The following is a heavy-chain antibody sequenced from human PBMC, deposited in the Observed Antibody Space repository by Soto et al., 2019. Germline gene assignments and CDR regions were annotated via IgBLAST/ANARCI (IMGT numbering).Heavy chain of an antibody. CDR1: GGTFSTYT. Sequence: QVQLVQSGAEVKKPGSSVNVSCRASGGTFSTYTFSWVRQAPGQGLEWMGGITPLFGTTANYAQKFEGRVTIDADQSTRTAFMELRSLRSEDTAVYYCASWYYYKSNGYYVAYWGQGTLVTVSS. J-gene: IGHJ4*02. CDR3: ASWYYYKSNGYYVAY. CDR2: ITPLFGTTA. D-gene: IGHD3-22*01. V-gene: IGHV1-69*01.